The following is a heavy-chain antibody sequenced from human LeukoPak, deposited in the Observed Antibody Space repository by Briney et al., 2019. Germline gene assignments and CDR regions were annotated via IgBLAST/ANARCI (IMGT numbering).Heavy chain of an antibody. V-gene: IGHV4-39*01. CDR3: VRYSTGGPFDY. CDR1: GFSITSTSYY. Sequence: SETLSLTCTVSGFSITSTSYYWGWVRQPPGKGLQWIGSIFYSGSTYYNPSLKGRVTISVDMSKNQFSLRLSSVTAADTAVYFCVRYSTGGPFDYWGRGTLVTVSS. D-gene: IGHD7-27*01. J-gene: IGHJ4*01. CDR2: IFYSGST.